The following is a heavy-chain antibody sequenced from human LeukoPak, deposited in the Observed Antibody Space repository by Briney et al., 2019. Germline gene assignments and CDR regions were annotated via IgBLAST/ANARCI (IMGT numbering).Heavy chain of an antibody. D-gene: IGHD6-13*01. CDR1: GFTFSSYS. CDR2: ISSSSSYI. Sequence: GGSLRLSCAASGFTFSSYSMNWVRQAQGKVREWVSSISSSSSYIYYADSVKGRFTISRDNAKHSLYLQMNSLRAEDTAVYYCARVRAAAGREPLDFWGQGTLVTVSS. CDR3: ARVRAAAGREPLDF. V-gene: IGHV3-21*01. J-gene: IGHJ4*02.